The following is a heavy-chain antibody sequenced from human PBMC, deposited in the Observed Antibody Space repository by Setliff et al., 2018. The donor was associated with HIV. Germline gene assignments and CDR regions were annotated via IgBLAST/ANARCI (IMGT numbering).Heavy chain of an antibody. CDR1: GGSFSTYY. Sequence: PSETLSLTCTVSGGSFSTYYWSWIRQPAGEGLEYIGRVHSTGTTIYNPSLKSRVTMSVDTSESQLSLKLRSVTAADTAVYYCARARITMTGGRLGPYAFDRWGQGTKVTVSS. J-gene: IGHJ3*01. CDR3: ARARITMTGGRLGPYAFDR. CDR2: VHSTGTT. D-gene: IGHD3-22*01. V-gene: IGHV4-4*07.